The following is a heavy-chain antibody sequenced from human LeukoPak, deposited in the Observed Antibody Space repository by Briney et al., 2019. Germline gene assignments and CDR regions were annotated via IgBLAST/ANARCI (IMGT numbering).Heavy chain of an antibody. CDR2: IIPIFGTA. J-gene: IGHJ4*02. V-gene: IGHV1-69*13. Sequence: SVKVSCKGSGGTFSSYAISWVRQAPGQGLERMGGIIPIFGTANYAQKFQGRVTITADESTSTAYMELSSLRSEDTAVYYCAREGGYCTNGVCQYYFDYWGQGTLVTVSS. CDR1: GGTFSSYA. D-gene: IGHD2-8*01. CDR3: AREGGYCTNGVCQYYFDY.